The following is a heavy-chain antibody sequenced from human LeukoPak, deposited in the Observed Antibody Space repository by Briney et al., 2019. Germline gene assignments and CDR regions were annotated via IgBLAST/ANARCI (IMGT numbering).Heavy chain of an antibody. CDR3: ARRIWFGSPDIDY. CDR2: IYYSGNT. Sequence: PSETLSLTCIVSGGSISSTTYYWGWIRQPPGTGLEWIGTIYYSGNTYYNPSLQSRVTISVDTSKNQFSLKLSSVTAADTAVYYCARRIWFGSPDIDYWGQGTLVTVSS. V-gene: IGHV4-39*07. D-gene: IGHD3-10*01. J-gene: IGHJ4*02. CDR1: GGSISSTTYY.